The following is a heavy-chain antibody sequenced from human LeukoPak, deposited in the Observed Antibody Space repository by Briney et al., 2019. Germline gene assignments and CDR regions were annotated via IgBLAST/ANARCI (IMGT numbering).Heavy chain of an antibody. CDR2: ISWNSGSI. CDR3: AKGAYSNYDNFFDS. CDR1: GFTVSSNY. V-gene: IGHV3-9*03. Sequence: PGGSLRLPCAASGFTVSSNYMSWVRHAPGKGLEWVSSISWNSGSIGYADSVKGRFTISRDNAKSSLYQQMNSLRGDDMALYYCAKGAYSNYDNFFDSWGQGTLVTVSS. D-gene: IGHD4-11*01. J-gene: IGHJ4*02.